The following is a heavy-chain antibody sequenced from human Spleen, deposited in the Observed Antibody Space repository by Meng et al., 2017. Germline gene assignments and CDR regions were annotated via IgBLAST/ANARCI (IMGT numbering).Heavy chain of an antibody. CDR1: GYNFPDYY. CDR3: ARTIGGSYGMDV. D-gene: IGHD1-26*01. CDR2: INPNSGGT. J-gene: IGHJ6*02. V-gene: IGHV1-2*06. Sequence: ASVKVSCKPSGYNFPDYYIHWVRRAPGQGLEWMGRINPNSGGTNYAQKFQGRVTMTRDTSISTAYMELSRLRSDDTAVYYCARTIGGSYGMDVWGQGTTVTVSS.